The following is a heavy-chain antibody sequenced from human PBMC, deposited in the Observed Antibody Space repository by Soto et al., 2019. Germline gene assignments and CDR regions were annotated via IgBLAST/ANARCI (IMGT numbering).Heavy chain of an antibody. CDR3: ARSPAYGDYANLDT. V-gene: IGHV4-4*07. D-gene: IGHD4-17*01. CDR2: IYTTRSP. CDR1: GDSVSKYY. J-gene: IGHJ5*02. Sequence: SETLSLTCTVSGDSVSKYYWNWIRQPAGKGLEWIGRIYTTRSPNYNPSLKSRVTMSVDTSKNQFSLKLNLSSVIAPDTAVYYCARSPAYGDYANLDTWGQGTLVTLSS.